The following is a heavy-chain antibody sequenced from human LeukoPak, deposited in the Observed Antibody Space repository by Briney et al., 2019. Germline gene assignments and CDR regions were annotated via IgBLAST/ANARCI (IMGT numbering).Heavy chain of an antibody. D-gene: IGHD3-9*01. J-gene: IGHJ6*03. CDR3: ASHPYYDILTGYYYYYYYMDV. CDR2: IYYSGST. Sequence: SETQSLTCTVSGGSISSSSYYWGWIRQPPGTGLEWIGSIYYSGSTYYNPSLKSRVTISVDTSKNQFSLKLSSVTAADTAVYYCASHPYYDILTGYYYYYYYMDVWGKGTTVTVSS. V-gene: IGHV4-39*07. CDR1: GGSISSSSYY.